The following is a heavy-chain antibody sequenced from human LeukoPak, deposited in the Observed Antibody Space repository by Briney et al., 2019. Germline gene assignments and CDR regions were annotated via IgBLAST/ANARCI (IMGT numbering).Heavy chain of an antibody. Sequence: SETLSLTCAVYGGSFSGYYWSWIRQPPGKGLEWIGEINHSGSTNDNPSLKSRVTISVDTSKNQFSLKLRSVTAADTAVYYGARLPGIAAAGRNWGQGTLVTVSS. J-gene: IGHJ4*02. V-gene: IGHV4-34*01. CDR2: INHSGST. CDR3: ARLPGIAAAGRN. D-gene: IGHD6-13*01. CDR1: GGSFSGYY.